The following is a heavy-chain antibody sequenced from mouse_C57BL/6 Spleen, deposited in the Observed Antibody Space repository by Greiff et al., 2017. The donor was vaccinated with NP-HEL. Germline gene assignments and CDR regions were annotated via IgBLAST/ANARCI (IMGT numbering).Heavy chain of an antibody. J-gene: IGHJ1*03. Sequence: EVMLVESGGGLVQPGGSMKLSCVASGFTFSNYWMNWVRQSPEQGLEWVAQIRLKSDNSATPYAASVNGRFTISRDDYKSNVYLQMNNLRAEDTGIYYCTGYDYDDFDVWGTGTTVTVSS. D-gene: IGHD2-4*01. V-gene: IGHV6-3*01. CDR1: GFTFSNYW. CDR3: TGYDYDDFDV. CDR2: IRLKSDNSAT.